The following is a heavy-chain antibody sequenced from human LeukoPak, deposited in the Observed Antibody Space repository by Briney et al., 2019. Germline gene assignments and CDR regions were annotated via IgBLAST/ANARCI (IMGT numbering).Heavy chain of an antibody. CDR2: IWYDGSNK. J-gene: IGHJ2*01. Sequence: GGSLRLSCAASGFTFSSYGMHWVRQAPGKGLEWVAVIWYDGSNKYYADSVKGRFTISRDNSKNTLYLQMNSLRAEDTAVYYCASPSDVRGLGPGYFDLWGRGTLVTVSS. CDR3: ASPSDVRGLGPGYFDL. D-gene: IGHD6-19*01. CDR1: GFTFSSYG. V-gene: IGHV3-33*01.